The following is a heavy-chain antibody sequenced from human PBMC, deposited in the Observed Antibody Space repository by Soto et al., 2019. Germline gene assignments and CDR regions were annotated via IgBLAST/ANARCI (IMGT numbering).Heavy chain of an antibody. Sequence: SVKVSCKASGGTFPNYIINWVRQAPGQGLEWMGAFISTFGSTKVAQKFQARVIITADLSTSTAYMELRSLRSDDTAVYYCARDPLYGDYPFDYWGQGTLVTVSS. CDR2: FISTFGST. D-gene: IGHD4-17*01. V-gene: IGHV1-69*13. CDR3: ARDPLYGDYPFDY. CDR1: GGTFPNYI. J-gene: IGHJ4*02.